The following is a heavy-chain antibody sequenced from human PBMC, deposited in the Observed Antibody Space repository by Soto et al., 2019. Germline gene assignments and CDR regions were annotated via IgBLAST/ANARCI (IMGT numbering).Heavy chain of an antibody. Sequence: LSLTCAASGFTFSSYWMSWVRQAPGKGLEWVANIKQDGSEKYYVDSVKGRFTISRDNAKNSLYLQMNSLRAEDTAVYYCARGRTYSNYYYYYYMDVWGKGTTVTVSS. CDR2: IKQDGSEK. V-gene: IGHV3-7*01. CDR1: GFTFSSYW. CDR3: ARGRTYSNYYYYYYMDV. J-gene: IGHJ6*03. D-gene: IGHD4-4*01.